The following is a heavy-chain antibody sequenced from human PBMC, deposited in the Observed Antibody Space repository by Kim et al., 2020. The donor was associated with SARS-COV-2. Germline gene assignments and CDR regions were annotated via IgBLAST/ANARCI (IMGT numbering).Heavy chain of an antibody. CDR1: GGSISSYY. Sequence: SETLSLTCTVSGGSISSYYWSWIRQPPGKGLEWIGYIYYSGSTNYNPSLKSRVTISVDTSKNQFSLKLSSVTAADTAVYYCARDRLAVAGGGGYYYYYYGMDVWGQGTTVTVSS. D-gene: IGHD6-19*01. CDR3: ARDRLAVAGGGGYYYYYYGMDV. J-gene: IGHJ6*02. CDR2: IYYSGST. V-gene: IGHV4-59*13.